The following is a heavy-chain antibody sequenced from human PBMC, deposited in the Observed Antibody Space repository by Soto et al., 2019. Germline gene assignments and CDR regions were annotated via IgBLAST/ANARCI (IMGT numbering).Heavy chain of an antibody. CDR2: ISYDGSNK. J-gene: IGHJ4*02. V-gene: IGHV3-30*18. D-gene: IGHD6-19*01. Sequence: QVQLVESGGGVVQPGRSLRLSCAASGFTFRSYGMHLVRQAPGKGLEWVAVISYDGSNKFYADSVKGRFTISRDNSKNTLYLQVNSLRAEDTAMYYCAKDYGSGWTMGDFWGQGTLVTVSS. CDR1: GFTFRSYG. CDR3: AKDYGSGWTMGDF.